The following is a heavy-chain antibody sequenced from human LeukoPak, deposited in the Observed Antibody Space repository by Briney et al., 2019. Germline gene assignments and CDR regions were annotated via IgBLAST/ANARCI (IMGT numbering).Heavy chain of an antibody. V-gene: IGHV3-7*01. J-gene: IGHJ4*02. Sequence: PGGSLRLSCAASGFTFSTYWMSWVRQAPGKGLEWVANIKQDGSEIYYVDSVRGRFTISRDNAQNSLYLQMNSLRAEDTAVYYCARDLNWETYWGQGTLVSVSS. CDR1: GFTFSTYW. D-gene: IGHD7-27*01. CDR3: ARDLNWETY. CDR2: IKQDGSEI.